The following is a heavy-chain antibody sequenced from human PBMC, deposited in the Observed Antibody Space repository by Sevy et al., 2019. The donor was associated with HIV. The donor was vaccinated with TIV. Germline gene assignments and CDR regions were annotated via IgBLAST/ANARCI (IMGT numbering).Heavy chain of an antibody. CDR3: ARDGGYSIKWYPLY. V-gene: IGHV3-30*04. D-gene: IGHD6-13*01. CDR2: FSHEGTEE. J-gene: IGHJ4*01. Sequence: GGSLRLTCAASGFAFRSYAMHWLRLAPGKGPEWVAVFSHEGTEEFYAASVEGRFTISRDNSKNMLSLQINRLRPEDTAVYYCARDGGYSIKWYPLYWGHGTQVTVSS. CDR1: GFAFRSYA.